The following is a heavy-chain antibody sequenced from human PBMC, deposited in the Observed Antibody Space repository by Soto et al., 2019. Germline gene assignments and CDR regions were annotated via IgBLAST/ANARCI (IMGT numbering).Heavy chain of an antibody. CDR2: ISSSSSYT. V-gene: IGHV3-11*05. Sequence: QVQLVESGGGLVKPGGSLRLSCAASGFTFSDYYMSWIRQAPGKGLEWVSYISSSSSYTNYADSVKGRFTISRDNAQTSMYLQMNSLSAENTAVYYCARAQWKDHAYYGSDVWGQGTTVTVSS. J-gene: IGHJ6*02. CDR3: ARAQWKDHAYYGSDV. CDR1: GFTFSDYY. D-gene: IGHD1-1*01.